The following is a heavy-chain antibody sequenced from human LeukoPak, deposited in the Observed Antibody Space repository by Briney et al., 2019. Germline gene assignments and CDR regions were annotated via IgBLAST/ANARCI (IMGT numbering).Heavy chain of an antibody. V-gene: IGHV3-30-3*01. D-gene: IGHD3-9*01. CDR1: GFTFSSYA. Sequence: TGRSLRLSCAASGFTFSSYAMHWVRQAPGKGLEWVAIISYDGSNEYYADSVKGRFTISRDNSKNTLYLQMNSLRAEDTAVYYCARDRLHYDSLTGYPADWGQGTLVTVSS. J-gene: IGHJ4*02. CDR3: ARDRLHYDSLTGYPAD. CDR2: ISYDGSNE.